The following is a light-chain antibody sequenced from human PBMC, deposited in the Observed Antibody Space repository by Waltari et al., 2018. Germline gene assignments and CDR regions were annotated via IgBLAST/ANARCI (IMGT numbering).Light chain of an antibody. CDR1: QIISNNY. J-gene: IGKJ2*01. Sequence: ELVLTQSPGTLSLSPGERATLSCRASQIISNNYLAWYQAKPGQAPRLLIYGISHRATGIPDRFSGGRSGTDFTLTISRLEPEDFAVYYCQQFGGSPKYTFGQGTKLEIK. V-gene: IGKV3-20*01. CDR3: QQFGGSPKYT. CDR2: GIS.